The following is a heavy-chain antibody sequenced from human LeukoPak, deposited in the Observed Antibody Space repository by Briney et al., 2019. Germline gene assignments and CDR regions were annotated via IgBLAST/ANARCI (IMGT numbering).Heavy chain of an antibody. V-gene: IGHV3-21*01. CDR2: ISSSSSYI. J-gene: IGHJ6*04. CDR3: AELGITMIGGV. CDR1: GFSFSSYA. D-gene: IGHD3-10*02. Sequence: GGSLRLSCAASGFSFSSYAMSWVRQAPGKGLEWVSSISSSSSYIYYADSVKGRFTISRDNAKNSLYLQMNSLGAEDTAVYYCAELGITMIGGVWGKGTTVTVSS.